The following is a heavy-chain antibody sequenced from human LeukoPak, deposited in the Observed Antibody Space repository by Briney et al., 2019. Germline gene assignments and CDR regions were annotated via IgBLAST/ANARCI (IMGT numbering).Heavy chain of an antibody. V-gene: IGHV4-31*03. Sequence: SETLSLTCTVSGGSISSGGYYWSWIRQHPGKGLEWIGYIYYSGSTYYNPSLKSRLTISVDTSKNQFSLKLTSVTAADTAIYYCARDQTYCSGGTRYSDWFDPWGQGTLVTVSS. CDR2: IYYSGST. CDR1: GGSISSGGYY. CDR3: ARDQTYCSGGTRYSDWFDP. J-gene: IGHJ5*02. D-gene: IGHD2-15*01.